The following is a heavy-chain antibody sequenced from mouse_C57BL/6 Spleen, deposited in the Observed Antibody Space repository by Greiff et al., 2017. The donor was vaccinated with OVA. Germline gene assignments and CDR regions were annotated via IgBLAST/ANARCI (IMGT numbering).Heavy chain of an antibody. V-gene: IGHV1-26*01. Sequence: EVQLQQSGPELVKPGASVKISCKASGYTFTDYYMNWVKQSHGKSLEWIGDINPNNGGTSYNQKFKGKATLTVDKSSSTAYMELRSLTSEDSAVYYCARGHITTVVLYYFDYWGQGTTLTVSS. J-gene: IGHJ2*01. D-gene: IGHD1-1*01. CDR3: ARGHITTVVLYYFDY. CDR2: INPNNGGT. CDR1: GYTFTDYY.